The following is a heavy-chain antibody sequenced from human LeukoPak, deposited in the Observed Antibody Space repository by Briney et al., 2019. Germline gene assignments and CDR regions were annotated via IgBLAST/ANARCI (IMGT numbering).Heavy chain of an antibody. Sequence: GASVKVSCKASGYTFTGYYMHWVRQAPGQGLEWMGWINPNSGGTNYAQKFQGRVTMTRDPSISTAYMELSRLRSDDTAVYYCARDLFRGSTNYGMDVWGQGTTVTVSS. V-gene: IGHV1-2*02. D-gene: IGHD3-10*01. CDR2: INPNSGGT. J-gene: IGHJ6*02. CDR1: GYTFTGYY. CDR3: ARDLFRGSTNYGMDV.